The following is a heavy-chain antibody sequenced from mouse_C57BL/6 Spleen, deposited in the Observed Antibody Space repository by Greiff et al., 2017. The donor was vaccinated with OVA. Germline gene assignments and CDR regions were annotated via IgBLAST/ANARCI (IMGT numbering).Heavy chain of an antibody. D-gene: IGHD4-1*02. Sequence: DVKLVESGGDLVKPGGFLKLSCAASGFTFSSYGMSWVRQTPDKRLEWVATISSGGSYTYYPDSVKGRFTISRDNAKNTLYLQMSSLKSEDTAMYYCARPPTGHAMDYWGQGTSVTVSS. CDR3: ARPPTGHAMDY. CDR1: GFTFSSYG. CDR2: ISSGGSYT. J-gene: IGHJ4*01. V-gene: IGHV5-6*02.